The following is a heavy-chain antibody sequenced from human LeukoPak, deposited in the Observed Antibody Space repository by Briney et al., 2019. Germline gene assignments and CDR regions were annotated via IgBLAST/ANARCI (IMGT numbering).Heavy chain of an antibody. V-gene: IGHV1-3*01. CDR2: INAGNGNT. J-gene: IGHJ4*02. CDR1: GYTFTSYA. D-gene: IGHD3-10*01. CDR3: ARAYMVRGVIIGY. Sequence: ASVKVSCKASGYTFTSYAMHWVRQAPGQRPEWMGWINAGNGNTKYSQKFQGRVTITRDTSASTAYMELSSLRSEDTAVYYCARAYMVRGVIIGYWGQGTLVTVSS.